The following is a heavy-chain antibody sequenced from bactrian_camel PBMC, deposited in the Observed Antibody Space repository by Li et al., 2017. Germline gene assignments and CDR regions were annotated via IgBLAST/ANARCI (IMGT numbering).Heavy chain of an antibody. CDR3: AAGTRIIVGDYCGGITA. Sequence: HVQLVESGGGSVQAGGSLRLSCAATGYTDTMNCMGWFRQAPGKDREAVAAIGTDDGRTYYADSVKGRFTISQDNAKNIIYLQMSSLTPDDTAMYYCAAGTRIIVGDYCGGITAWGQGTQVTVS. V-gene: IGHV3S54*01. CDR2: IGTDDGRT. J-gene: IGHJ6*01. D-gene: IGHD3*01. CDR1: GYTDTMNC.